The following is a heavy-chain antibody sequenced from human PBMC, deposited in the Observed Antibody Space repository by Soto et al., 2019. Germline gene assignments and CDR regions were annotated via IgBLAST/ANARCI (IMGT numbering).Heavy chain of an antibody. Sequence: QVQLVQSGAEVKKPGASVKVSCKASGYTFTSYDINWVRQATGQGLEWMGWMNPNSGNTGYAQKFQGRVTMSRNTSISTAYTELSSLRSEDTAVYYCAGGGFYYYDSSGRPRPFTDYWGQGTLVTVSS. CDR3: AGGGFYYYDSSGRPRPFTDY. J-gene: IGHJ4*02. CDR2: MNPNSGNT. V-gene: IGHV1-8*01. D-gene: IGHD3-22*01. CDR1: GYTFTSYD.